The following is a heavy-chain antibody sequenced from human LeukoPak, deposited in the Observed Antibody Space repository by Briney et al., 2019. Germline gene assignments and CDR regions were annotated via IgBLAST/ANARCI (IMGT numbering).Heavy chain of an antibody. J-gene: IGHJ6*03. D-gene: IGHD3-22*01. CDR3: ARGENYYDSSGYYLSYYYYYMDV. CDR1: GYTFTSYD. CDR2: MNPNSGNT. Sequence: ASVKVSCKASGYTFTSYDINWVRQATGQGLEWMGWMNPNSGNTGYAQKFQGRVTITRNTSISTAYMELSSLRSEDTAVYYCARGENYYDSSGYYLSYYYYYMDVWGKGTTVTVSS. V-gene: IGHV1-8*03.